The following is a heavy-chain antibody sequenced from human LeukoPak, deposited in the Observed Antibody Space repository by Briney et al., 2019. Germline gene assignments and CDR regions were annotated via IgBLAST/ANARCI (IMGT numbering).Heavy chain of an antibody. V-gene: IGHV4-59*11. Sequence: SETLSLTCTVSGGSISSHYWSWIRQPPGKGLEWIGYIYYSGSTNYNPSLKSRVTISVDTFKNQFSLKLSSVTAADTAVYYCARSDYDFWSGYFGGWGQGTLVTVSS. J-gene: IGHJ4*02. CDR3: ARSDYDFWSGYFGG. CDR2: IYYSGST. CDR1: GGSISSHY. D-gene: IGHD3-3*01.